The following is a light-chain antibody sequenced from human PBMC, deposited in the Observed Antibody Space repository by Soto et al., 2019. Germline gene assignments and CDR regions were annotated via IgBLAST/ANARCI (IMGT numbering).Light chain of an antibody. Sequence: DIQMTQSPSTLSASVGDRVTITCRASQTISSWLAWYQQKPGKAPKLLIYKASTLKSGVPSRFSGSGSGTDFTLTISSLEPEDAAVYYCQQRSNWPPITFGQGTRLEIK. CDR2: KAS. V-gene: IGKV1-5*03. CDR3: QQRSNWPPIT. J-gene: IGKJ5*01. CDR1: QTISSW.